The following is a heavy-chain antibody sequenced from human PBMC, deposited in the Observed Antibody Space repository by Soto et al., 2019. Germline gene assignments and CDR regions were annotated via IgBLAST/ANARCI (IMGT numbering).Heavy chain of an antibody. CDR2: ISGSGGST. V-gene: IGHV3-23*01. CDR1: GFTFSSYA. J-gene: IGHJ5*02. D-gene: IGHD3-3*01. Sequence: EVQLLESGGGLVQPGGSLRLSCAASGFTFSSYAMSWVRQAPGKGLEWVSAISGSGGSTYYADSVKGRFPISRDNSKNTLYLQMNSLRAEDTAVFYCAKDTYDFCSGKSSYNWFDPWGQGTLVTVSS. CDR3: AKDTYDFCSGKSSYNWFDP.